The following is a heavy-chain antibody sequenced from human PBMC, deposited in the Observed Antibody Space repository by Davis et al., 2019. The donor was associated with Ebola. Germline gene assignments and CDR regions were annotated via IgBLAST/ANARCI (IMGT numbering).Heavy chain of an antibody. CDR3: ARHRSLVRGTGAFDV. CDR1: GGSISSSSYY. Sequence: SETLSLTCTVSGGSISSSSYYWGWIRQPPGKGLEWIGSIYYSGSTTYNPSLKSRVAISLDMSKNQFSMELSSVTAADAAMYYCARHRSLVRGTGAFDVWGQGTMVTVSS. V-gene: IGHV4-39*01. D-gene: IGHD1-26*01. J-gene: IGHJ3*01. CDR2: IYYSGST.